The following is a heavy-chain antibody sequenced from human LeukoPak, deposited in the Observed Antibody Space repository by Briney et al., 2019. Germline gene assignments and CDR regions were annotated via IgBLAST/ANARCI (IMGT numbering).Heavy chain of an antibody. Sequence: LGDSLKISCKASGYRFTSYWIGWVRQMPGKGLEWMGVIHPGEYERRYSPSFEGQVTIPADKSISTAYMQWSSLKASDTAMYYCARRTDSGWKWFDPWGQGTLVTVSS. J-gene: IGHJ5*02. CDR1: GYRFTSYW. CDR2: IHPGEYER. D-gene: IGHD6-25*01. V-gene: IGHV5-51*01. CDR3: ARRTDSGWKWFDP.